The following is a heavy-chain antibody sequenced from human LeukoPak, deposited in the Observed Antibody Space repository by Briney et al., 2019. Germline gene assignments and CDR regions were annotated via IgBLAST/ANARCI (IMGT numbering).Heavy chain of an antibody. CDR2: INQDGNEK. CDR3: ARGASYYYESRPYDAFDI. J-gene: IGHJ3*02. D-gene: IGHD3-22*01. CDR1: AFTFTSYW. V-gene: IGHV3-7*01. Sequence: PGGSLRLSCAASAFTFTSYWMNWVRQAPGKGLQWVANINQDGNEKYYVDSVEGRFTISRDNARNSLYLQMSSLRAEDTAVYYCARGASYYYESRPYDAFDIWGQGTMVTVSS.